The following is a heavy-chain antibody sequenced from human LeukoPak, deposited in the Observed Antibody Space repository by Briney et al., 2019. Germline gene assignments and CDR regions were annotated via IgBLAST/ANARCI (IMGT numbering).Heavy chain of an antibody. CDR2: INAGNGNT. J-gene: IGHJ4*02. CDR3: ARGSDYVWGSYRHFDY. V-gene: IGHV1-3*01. CDR1: GYTFTSYA. D-gene: IGHD3-16*02. Sequence: ASVKVSCKASGYTFTSYAMHWVRQAPGQRLEWMGWINAGNGNTKYSQKFQGRVTITRDTSASTAYMELSSLRSEDTAVYYCARGSDYVWGSYRHFDYWGQGTLVTVSS.